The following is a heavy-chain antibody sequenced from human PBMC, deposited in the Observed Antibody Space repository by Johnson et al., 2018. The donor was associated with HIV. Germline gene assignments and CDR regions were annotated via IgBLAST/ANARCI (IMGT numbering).Heavy chain of an antibody. D-gene: IGHD6-13*01. Sequence: EVQLVESGGGVVQPGGSLRLSCAASGFTFSSNYMSWVRQAPGKGLEWVSVIYSGGSTYYADSVKGRFTISRDNTENALYLQMNSLRAEDTALYYCARAIAAAGSSLEDDAWGQGTMVTVSS. CDR2: IYSGGST. V-gene: IGHV3-66*01. CDR3: ARAIAAAGSSLEDDA. J-gene: IGHJ3*01. CDR1: GFTFSSNY.